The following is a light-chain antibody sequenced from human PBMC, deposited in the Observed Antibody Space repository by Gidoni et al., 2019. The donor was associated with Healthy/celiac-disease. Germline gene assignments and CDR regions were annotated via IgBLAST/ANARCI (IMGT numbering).Light chain of an antibody. CDR2: QDS. V-gene: IGLV3-1*01. J-gene: IGLJ2*01. CDR1: KLGDKH. CDR3: QAWDSSTGL. Sequence: SYELTQPPSGAVAPGQTASITCSGDKLGDKHACWYQQKPGQSPVLVIYQDSKRPSGTPERFSGSNSANPATLTISGTQAMDEADYYCQAWDSSTGLFGGGTKLTVL.